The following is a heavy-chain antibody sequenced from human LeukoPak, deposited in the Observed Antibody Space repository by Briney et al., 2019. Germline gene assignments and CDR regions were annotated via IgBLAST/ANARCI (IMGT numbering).Heavy chain of an antibody. CDR3: AHIPKRYYYDSSGYFYYFDY. V-gene: IGHV3-23*01. J-gene: IGHJ4*02. Sequence: PGGSLRLSCAASGFTFSSYAMSWVRQAPGKGLEWVSAISGSGGSTYYADSVKGRFTISRDNSKNTLYLQMNSLRAEDTAVYYCAHIPKRYYYDSSGYFYYFDYWGQGTLVTVSS. D-gene: IGHD3-22*01. CDR2: ISGSGGST. CDR1: GFTFSSYA.